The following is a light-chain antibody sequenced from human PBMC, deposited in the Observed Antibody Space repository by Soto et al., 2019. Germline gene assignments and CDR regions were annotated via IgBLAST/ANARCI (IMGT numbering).Light chain of an antibody. V-gene: IGKV1-17*01. CDR2: GAS. CDR3: QQSYSNPTWT. Sequence: DIQMTQSPSSLSASVVDKVTITCRASQGIRNALAWYQQKPGKAPKRLIYGASTLQSGVPSRFSGSGFGAEFTLTVSSLQPEDFATYYCQQSYSNPTWTFGQGTKVDIK. J-gene: IGKJ1*01. CDR1: QGIRNA.